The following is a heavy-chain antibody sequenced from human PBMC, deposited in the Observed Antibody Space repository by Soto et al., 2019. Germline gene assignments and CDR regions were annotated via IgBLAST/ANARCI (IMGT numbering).Heavy chain of an antibody. CDR2: INGDGSGT. V-gene: IGHV3-74*01. CDR1: GFTFSGSW. CDR3: ARGIFGSGTANDY. D-gene: IGHD3-10*01. J-gene: IGHJ4*02. Sequence: EVQLVESGGGLVQPGGSLRLSCAASGFTFSGSWMHWVRQAPGKGLIWVSRINGDGSGTSYADFGKGRFTISRDNAKNTLFLQMIGLRAEDTAVYYCARGIFGSGTANDYWGQGTLVTVSS.